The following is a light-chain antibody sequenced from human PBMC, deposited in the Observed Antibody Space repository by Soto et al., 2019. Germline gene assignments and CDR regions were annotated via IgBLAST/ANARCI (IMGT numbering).Light chain of an antibody. J-gene: IGKJ2*01. V-gene: IGKV3-20*01. CDR3: QQYSSLYT. CDR1: QSINNNY. Sequence: EIVLTQSPGTLSLSPGERVTLSCRASQSINNNYLAWYQHKPGQAPRLIVYGASARATGIPDSFSGSGSGTDFSLTISRLEFEVFAVYYCQQYSSLYTFGQGTKLEI. CDR2: GAS.